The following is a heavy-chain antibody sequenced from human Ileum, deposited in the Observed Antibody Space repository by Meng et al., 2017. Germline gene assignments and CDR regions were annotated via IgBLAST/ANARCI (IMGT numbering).Heavy chain of an antibody. CDR1: GFMFSSYA. V-gene: IGHV3-23*04. Sequence: EVPVVGSGGGLVQPGGSLRLSCAASGFMFSSYAMTWVRQAPRKGLEWVSIISAGSDMTFYADSVKGRFTISRDNSKNTLFLEMNSLRAEDSAVYYCAKVGPSSTNFNWGQGTLVTVSS. D-gene: IGHD3/OR15-3a*01. CDR3: AKVGPSSTNFN. J-gene: IGHJ4*02. CDR2: ISAGSDMT.